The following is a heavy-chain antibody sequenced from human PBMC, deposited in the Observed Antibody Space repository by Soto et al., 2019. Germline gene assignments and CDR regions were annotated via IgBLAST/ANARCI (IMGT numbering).Heavy chain of an antibody. Sequence: PGESLKISCQASGYSFTSYWISWVRQMPGKGLEWMGRIDPSDSYTNYSPSFQGHVTISADKSISTAYLQWSSLKASDTAMYYCAAWESYDSSGYYYYAFDIWGQGTMVTVSS. CDR3: AAWESYDSSGYYYYAFDI. D-gene: IGHD3-22*01. CDR2: IDPSDSYT. V-gene: IGHV5-10-1*01. CDR1: GYSFTSYW. J-gene: IGHJ3*02.